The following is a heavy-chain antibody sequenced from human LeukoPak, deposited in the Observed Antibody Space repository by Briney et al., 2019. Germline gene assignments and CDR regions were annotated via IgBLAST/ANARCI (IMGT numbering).Heavy chain of an antibody. J-gene: IGHJ5*02. D-gene: IGHD1-1*01. V-gene: IGHV4-59*01. Sequence: SETLSLTCTVSGGSISSYYWSWIRQPPGKGLEWIGYIYYSGSTNYNPSLKSRVTISVDTSKNQFSLKLSSVTAADTAVYYCARDGGVTTGTTWWFDPWGQGTLVTVSS. CDR1: GGSISSYY. CDR2: IYYSGST. CDR3: ARDGGVTTGTTWWFDP.